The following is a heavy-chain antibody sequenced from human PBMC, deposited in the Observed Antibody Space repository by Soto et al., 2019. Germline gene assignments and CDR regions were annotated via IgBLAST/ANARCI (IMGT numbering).Heavy chain of an antibody. J-gene: IGHJ4*02. V-gene: IGHV3-7*03. CDR1: GLTFRNDW. D-gene: IGHD2-15*01. Sequence: GGSLRLSCAGSGLTFRNDWLSWVRQAPGKGLEWVANINQDGSERYYVDSVRGRFTISRDNVENSLYLQLRSLRSDDTAGYYCARTSGYCRGGSCSEYDYWGQGTLVAVSS. CDR2: INQDGSER. CDR3: ARTSGYCRGGSCSEYDY.